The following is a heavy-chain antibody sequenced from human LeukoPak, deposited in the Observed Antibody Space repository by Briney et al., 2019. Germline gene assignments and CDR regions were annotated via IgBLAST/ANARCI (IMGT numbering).Heavy chain of an antibody. CDR3: ARDRAGGDY. J-gene: IGHJ4*02. CDR2: ISFTGSGT. D-gene: IGHD3-16*01. CDR1: GFTFSSFG. Sequence: GGSLRLSCAASGFTFSSFGMSWVRQAPGKGLEWVSAISFTGSGTYYADSVKGRFTISRDNAKNFLYLQMNSLRAEDTALYYCARDRAGGDYWGQGTLVTVSS. V-gene: IGHV3-23*01.